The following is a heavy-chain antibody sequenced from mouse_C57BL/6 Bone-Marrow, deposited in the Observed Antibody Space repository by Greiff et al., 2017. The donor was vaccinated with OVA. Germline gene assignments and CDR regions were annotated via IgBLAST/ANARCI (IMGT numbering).Heavy chain of an antibody. CDR2: IDPENGDT. Sequence: EVKLQESGAELVRPGASVKLSCTASGFNIKDDYMHWVKQRPEQGLEWIGWIDPENGDTEYASKFQGKATITADTSSNIAYLQLSSLTSEDTAVYYCTTGYGSETWFAYWGQGTLVTVSA. CDR3: TTGYGSETWFAY. D-gene: IGHD1-1*01. J-gene: IGHJ3*01. V-gene: IGHV14-4*01. CDR1: GFNIKDDY.